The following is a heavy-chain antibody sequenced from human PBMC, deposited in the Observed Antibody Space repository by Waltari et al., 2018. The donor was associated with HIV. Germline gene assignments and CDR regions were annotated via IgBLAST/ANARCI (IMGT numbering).Heavy chain of an antibody. CDR3: ARVALYGSGSYYNDWFDP. CDR1: GYTFTSYD. J-gene: IGHJ5*02. CDR2: MNPNSGNT. Sequence: QVQLVQSGAEVKKPGASVKVSCKASGYTFTSYDINWVRQATGQGLEWMGWMNPNSGNTGYAQKFQGRVTMTRNTSISTAYMELSSLRSEDTAVYYCARVALYGSGSYYNDWFDPWGQGTLVTVSS. D-gene: IGHD3-10*01. V-gene: IGHV1-8*01.